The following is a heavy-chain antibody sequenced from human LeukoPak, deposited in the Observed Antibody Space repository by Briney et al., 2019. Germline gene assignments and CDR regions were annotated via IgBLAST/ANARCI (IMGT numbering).Heavy chain of an antibody. J-gene: IGHJ5*02. Sequence: SETLSLTCSVYSGSFSGYYWSWIRQPPGKGLEWIGEINHSVGTNYNPSLKSRVTISVDTSKNHFSLKLNSVTAADTAVYYCARLYNWFDPWGQGTLVTVSS. CDR3: ARLYNWFDP. V-gene: IGHV4-34*01. CDR1: SGSFSGYY. CDR2: INHSVGT.